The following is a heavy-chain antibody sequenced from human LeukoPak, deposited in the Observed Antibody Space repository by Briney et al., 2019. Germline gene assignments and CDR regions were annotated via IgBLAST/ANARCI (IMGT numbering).Heavy chain of an antibody. CDR1: GGSISSCY. Sequence: SETLSLTCTVSGGSISSCYWSWIRQPPGKGLEWIGYIYTSGSTNYNPSLKSRVTISVDTSKNQFSLKLSSVTAADTAVYYCARGHDSSGYYYPPLLDYWGQGTLVTVSS. CDR2: IYTSGST. D-gene: IGHD3-22*01. V-gene: IGHV4-4*09. J-gene: IGHJ4*02. CDR3: ARGHDSSGYYYPPLLDY.